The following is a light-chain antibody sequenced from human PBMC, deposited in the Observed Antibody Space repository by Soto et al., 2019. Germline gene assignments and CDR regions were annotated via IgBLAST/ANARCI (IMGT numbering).Light chain of an antibody. J-gene: IGLJ2*01. Sequence: QSVLTQSPSASASLGASVKLTCTLSSGHSSYAIAWHQQPPEKGPRYLMRLNSDGSHSKGDGIPDRFSGSSSGAERYLTISSLQSEDEADYYCQTWGTGIRVVFGGGTKLTVL. CDR2: LNSDGSH. CDR1: SGHSSYA. CDR3: QTWGTGIRVV. V-gene: IGLV4-69*01.